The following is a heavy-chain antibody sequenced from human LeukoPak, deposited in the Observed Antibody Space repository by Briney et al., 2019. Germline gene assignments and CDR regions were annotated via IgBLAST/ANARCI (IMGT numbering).Heavy chain of an antibody. CDR2: ISGSGGST. CDR1: GFIVSSNY. Sequence: GSLRLSCAASGFIVSSNYMSWVRQAPGKGLEWVSAISGSGGSTYYADSVKGRFTISRDNSKNTLYLQMNSLRAEDTAVYYCAKRPNSGSFNWFDPWGQGTLVTVSS. V-gene: IGHV3-23*01. J-gene: IGHJ5*02. D-gene: IGHD1-26*01. CDR3: AKRPNSGSFNWFDP.